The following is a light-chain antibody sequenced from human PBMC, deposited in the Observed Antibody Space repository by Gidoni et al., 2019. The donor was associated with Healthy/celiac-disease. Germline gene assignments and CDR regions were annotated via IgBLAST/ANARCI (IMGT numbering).Light chain of an antibody. CDR2: KVS. CDR3: MQGTHWPL. CDR1: QSLVHSDGHTY. J-gene: IGKJ3*01. Sequence: DVVMTKSQLSLPVTLGQPASISCRSSQSLVHSDGHTYLNWFQQRPGQSPRRLIYKVSNRDSGVPDRFSGSGSGTDFTLKISRVEAEDVGVYYCMQGTHWPLFGPGTKVDIK. V-gene: IGKV2-30*02.